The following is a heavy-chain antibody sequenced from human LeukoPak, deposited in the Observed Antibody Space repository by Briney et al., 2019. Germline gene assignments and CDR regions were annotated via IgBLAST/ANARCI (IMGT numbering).Heavy chain of an antibody. Sequence: GGSLRLSCAASGFTFSDYYMSWIRQAPGKGLEWVSYISSSGSTIYYADPVKGRFTISRDNAKNSLYLQMNSLRAEDTAVYYCARDREVLWFGEPDYWGQGTLVTVSS. CDR2: ISSSGSTI. CDR3: ARDREVLWFGEPDY. J-gene: IGHJ4*02. D-gene: IGHD3-10*01. CDR1: GFTFSDYY. V-gene: IGHV3-11*01.